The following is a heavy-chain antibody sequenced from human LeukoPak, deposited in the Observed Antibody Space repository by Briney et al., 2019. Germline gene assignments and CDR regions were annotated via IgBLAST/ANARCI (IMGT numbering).Heavy chain of an antibody. Sequence: PGGSLRLSCVASGFTVSTNYMGWVRQAPGKGLEWVSVIYSGGSTHYADSVKGRFTISRDNSKNTLYVQMNSLRVEDTAVYYCAKFRGSSSWYGGDYFDYWGQGTLVTVSS. CDR1: GFTVSTNY. V-gene: IGHV3-53*01. J-gene: IGHJ4*02. D-gene: IGHD6-13*01. CDR2: IYSGGST. CDR3: AKFRGSSSWYGGDYFDY.